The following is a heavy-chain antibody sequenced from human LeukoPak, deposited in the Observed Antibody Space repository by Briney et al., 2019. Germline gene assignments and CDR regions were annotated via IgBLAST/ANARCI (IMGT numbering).Heavy chain of an antibody. V-gene: IGHV3-7*01. J-gene: IGHJ4*02. CDR3: ARGHTSEQWIQLINSSFDY. CDR1: GFTFSSYW. CDR2: IKQDGSEK. Sequence: PGGSLRLSCAASGFTFSSYWMSWVRQAPGKGLEWVANIKQDGSEKYYVDSVKGRFTISRDNAKNSLYLQMNSLRAEDTAVYYCARGHTSEQWIQLINSSFDYWGQGTLVTVSS. D-gene: IGHD5-18*01.